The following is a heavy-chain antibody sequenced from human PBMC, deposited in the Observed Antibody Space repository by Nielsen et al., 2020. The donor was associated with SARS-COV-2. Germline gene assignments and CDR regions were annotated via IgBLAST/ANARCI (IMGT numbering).Heavy chain of an antibody. CDR3: ARGGYGSGSYGDYFDY. Sequence: SETLSLTCTVSSGSISSGGYYWSWIRQHPGKGLEWIGYIYYSGSTYYNPSLKSRVTISVDTSKNQFSLKLSSVTAADTAVYYCARGGYGSGSYGDYFDYWGQGTLVTVSS. V-gene: IGHV4-31*03. CDR2: IYYSGST. J-gene: IGHJ4*02. D-gene: IGHD3-10*01. CDR1: SGSISSGGYY.